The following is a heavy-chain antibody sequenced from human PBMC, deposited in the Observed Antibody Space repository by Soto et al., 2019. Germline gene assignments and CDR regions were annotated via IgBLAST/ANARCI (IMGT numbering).Heavy chain of an antibody. D-gene: IGHD4-17*01. CDR2: FFYGGRT. V-gene: IGHV4-39*01. CDR1: GGSISSPSYN. J-gene: IGHJ4*02. CDR3: TTVASTHFDS. Sequence: QVQLQESGPGLLKPSETLSLTCTVSGGSISSPSYNWGWVRQPPGKGPEWIGSFFYGGRTHYIPSLKSRLAISGDTARSQVSLILTSVTAADTAVYYCTTVASTHFDSWGQGALVTVSS.